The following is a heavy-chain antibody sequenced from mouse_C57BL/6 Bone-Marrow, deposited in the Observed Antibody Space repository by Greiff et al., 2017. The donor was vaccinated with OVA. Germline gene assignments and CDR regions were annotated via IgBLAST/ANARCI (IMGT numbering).Heavy chain of an antibody. CDR3: ARDHGYHWYFDV. Sequence: EVKLMESGPGMVKPSQSLSLTCTVTGYSITSGYDWHWIRHFPGNKLEWRGYIRYSGSTNYNPSLKSRISITHDTSKNHFYLKLKSVTTEDTATYYCARDHGYHWYFDVWGTGTTVTVSS. CDR2: IRYSGST. CDR1: GYSITSGYD. J-gene: IGHJ1*03. D-gene: IGHD2-2*01. V-gene: IGHV3-1*01.